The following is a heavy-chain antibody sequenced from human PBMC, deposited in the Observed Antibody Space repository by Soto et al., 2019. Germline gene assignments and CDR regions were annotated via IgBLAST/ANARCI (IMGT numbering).Heavy chain of an antibody. V-gene: IGHV3-48*02. Sequence: GGSLRLSCVVSGITFSSYGMNWVRQAPGKGPEWVSYINIPGTSMYYADSVKGRFTISRDNAKNSLYLQMNSLRDEDTAVYYCARDRGATYYDYWGHGTLVTVSS. CDR3: ARDRGATYYDY. D-gene: IGHD6-25*01. CDR2: INIPGTSM. CDR1: GITFSSYG. J-gene: IGHJ4*01.